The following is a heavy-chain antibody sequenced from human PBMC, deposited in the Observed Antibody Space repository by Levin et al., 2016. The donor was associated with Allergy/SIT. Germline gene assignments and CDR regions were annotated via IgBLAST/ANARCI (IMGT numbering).Heavy chain of an antibody. CDR3: ARIDSAMIR. J-gene: IGHJ1*01. D-gene: IGHD2-2*01. CDR1: GFTFSSYW. V-gene: IGHV3-74*01. CDR2: INSDGSST. Sequence: GESLKISCAASGFTFSSYWMHWLRQVPGKGLVWVSRINSDGSSTTYADSVKGRFIISRDNAMNTLYLQMSSLRAEDTAVYYCARIDSAMIRWGQGTLVTVSS.